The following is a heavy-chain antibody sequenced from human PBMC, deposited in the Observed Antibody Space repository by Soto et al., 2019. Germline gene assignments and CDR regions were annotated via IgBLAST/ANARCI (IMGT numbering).Heavy chain of an antibody. V-gene: IGHV5-10-1*01. D-gene: IGHD3-10*01. CDR2: IDPSDSYT. J-gene: IGHJ6*02. Sequence: PGESLKISCKCSGYSFTSYWISWVRQMPGKGLEWMGRIDPSDSYTNYSPSFQGHVTISADRSISTAYLQWSSLKASDTAMYYCARRGWESRGLYYYYGMDVWGQGTTVTVSS. CDR3: ARRGWESRGLYYYYGMDV. CDR1: GYSFTSYW.